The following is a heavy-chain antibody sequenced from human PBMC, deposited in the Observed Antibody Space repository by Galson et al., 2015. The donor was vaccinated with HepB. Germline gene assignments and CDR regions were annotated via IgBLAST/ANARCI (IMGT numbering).Heavy chain of an antibody. Sequence: SLRLSCAASGFTFSSYAMSWVRQAPGKGLEWVSAISGSGGSTYYADSVKGRFTISRDNSKNTLYLQMNSLRAEDTAVYYCARTSWYFSYPTRYYYYYGMDVWGQGTTVTVSS. D-gene: IGHD6-13*01. CDR3: ARTSWYFSYPTRYYYYYGMDV. J-gene: IGHJ6*02. CDR1: GFTFSSYA. CDR2: ISGSGGST. V-gene: IGHV3-23*01.